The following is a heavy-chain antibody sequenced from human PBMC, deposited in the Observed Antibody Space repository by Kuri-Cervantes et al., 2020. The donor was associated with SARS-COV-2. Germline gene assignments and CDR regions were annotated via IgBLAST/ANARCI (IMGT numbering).Heavy chain of an antibody. CDR2: IGTAGDT. D-gene: IGHD1-7*01. CDR3: AKDWNSGVFDC. J-gene: IGHJ4*02. CDR1: GFTFSSYD. Sequence: GESLKISCAASGFTFSSYDMHWVRQATGKGLEWVSAIGTAGDTYYPGSVKGRFTISRENAKNSLYLQMNSLRAEDTAVYYCAKDWNSGVFDCWGQGTLVTVSS. V-gene: IGHV3-13*01.